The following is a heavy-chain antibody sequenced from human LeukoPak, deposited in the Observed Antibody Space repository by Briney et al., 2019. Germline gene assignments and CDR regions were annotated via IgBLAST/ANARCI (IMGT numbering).Heavy chain of an antibody. D-gene: IGHD3-22*01. Sequence: GASVKVSCKASGGTFSSYAISWVRQAPGQGLEWMGGIILIFGTANYAQKFQGRVTITADESTSTAYMELSSLRSEDTAVYYCARANYYDSSGTPVGFDYWGQGTLVTVSS. J-gene: IGHJ4*02. CDR2: IILIFGTA. CDR3: ARANYYDSSGTPVGFDY. V-gene: IGHV1-69*13. CDR1: GGTFSSYA.